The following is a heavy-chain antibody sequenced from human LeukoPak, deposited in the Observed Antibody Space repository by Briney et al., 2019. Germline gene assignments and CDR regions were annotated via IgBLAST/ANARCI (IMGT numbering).Heavy chain of an antibody. V-gene: IGHV1-69*06. Sequence: SVKVSCKASGGTFSSYAISWVRQAPGQGLEWMGGIIPIFGTANYAQKFQGRVTITADKSTSTAYMELSSLRSEDTAVYYCARTRSSSSSWYGQFGYWGQGTLVTVSS. CDR2: IIPIFGTA. CDR3: ARTRSSSSSWYGQFGY. CDR1: GGTFSSYA. J-gene: IGHJ4*02. D-gene: IGHD6-13*01.